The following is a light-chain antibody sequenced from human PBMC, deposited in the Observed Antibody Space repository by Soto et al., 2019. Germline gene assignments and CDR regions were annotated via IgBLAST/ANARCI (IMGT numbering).Light chain of an antibody. Sequence: EIGLTQSPGTLSLSPGERATLSCRASQSVSSYLAWYQQKPGQAPRLLIYDASNRATGIPARFSGSGSGTDFTLTISSLEPEDFAVYYCQQRSNWPIPFGQGTRLEIK. J-gene: IGKJ5*01. V-gene: IGKV3-11*01. CDR2: DAS. CDR3: QQRSNWPIP. CDR1: QSVSSY.